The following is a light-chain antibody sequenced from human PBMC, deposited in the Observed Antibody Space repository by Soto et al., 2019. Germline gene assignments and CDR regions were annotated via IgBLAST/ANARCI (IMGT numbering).Light chain of an antibody. CDR1: QSLLHDDGNTY. CDR3: MQATQSIT. V-gene: IGKV2-24*01. CDR2: KIS. J-gene: IGKJ5*01. Sequence: DIVITQTPLSSPVTLGQPASISCRSSQSLLHDDGNTYLSWLQQRPGQPPRVLIYKISNRFPGVPDRFSGSGTGTDFTLKISTVEAEDVGVYYCMQATQSITFGQGTRLEIK.